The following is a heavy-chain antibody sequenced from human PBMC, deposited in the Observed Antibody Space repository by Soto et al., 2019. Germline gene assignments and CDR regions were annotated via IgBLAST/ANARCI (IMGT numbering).Heavy chain of an antibody. CDR2: IDYTGNT. CDR3: ARINKGYGADS. V-gene: IGHV4-39*01. D-gene: IGHD5-18*01. CDR1: GGSISSSSYY. Sequence: SETLSLTCTVSGGSISSSSYYWGCIRQPPGKGLEWIASIDYTGNTFYNPSLTSRVTISVDTSKNQFSLKVTSVTAADTAVYYCARINKGYGADSWGQGTLVTVSS. J-gene: IGHJ4*02.